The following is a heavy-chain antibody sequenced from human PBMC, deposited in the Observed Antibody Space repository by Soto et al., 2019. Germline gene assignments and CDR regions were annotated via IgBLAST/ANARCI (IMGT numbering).Heavy chain of an antibody. J-gene: IGHJ4*02. CDR1: GVSISSSSYH. CDR3: ARDKITGLFDY. Sequence: SETLSLTCTVSGVSISSSSYHWGWIRQPPGKGLEWIGSIHYSGNTYYNPSLKSRVSMSVDTSKNQFSLNLSSVTAADTAVYYCARDKITGLFDYWGQGTLVTVS. V-gene: IGHV4-39*02. D-gene: IGHD2-8*02. CDR2: IHYSGNT.